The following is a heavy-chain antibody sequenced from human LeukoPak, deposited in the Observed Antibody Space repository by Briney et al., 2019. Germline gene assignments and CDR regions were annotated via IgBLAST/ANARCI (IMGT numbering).Heavy chain of an antibody. CDR3: ARGWRHDY. Sequence: PSETLSLTCTVSGGSISSYYWSWSRQPPGKGLEWIGYIYYSGSTNYNPSLKSRVTISVDTSKNQFSLKLSSVTAADTAVYYCARGWRHDYWGQGTLVTVSS. J-gene: IGHJ4*02. CDR2: IYYSGST. CDR1: GGSISSYY. D-gene: IGHD2-15*01. V-gene: IGHV4-59*01.